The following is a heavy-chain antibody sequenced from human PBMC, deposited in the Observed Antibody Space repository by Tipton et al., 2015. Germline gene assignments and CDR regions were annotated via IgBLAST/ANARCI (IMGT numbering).Heavy chain of an antibody. Sequence: LRLSCAVSAYSISSDYYWGWIRQPPGKGLEWIGSISHSGNTYYNPSLKSRVTMSRDTSKNQFSLQLTSVTAADTAVYYCACQDYDILTRDYQTVDYWGQGTLVTVSS. J-gene: IGHJ4*02. CDR3: ACQDYDILTRDYQTVDY. D-gene: IGHD3-9*01. V-gene: IGHV4-38-2*01. CDR1: AYSISSDYY. CDR2: ISHSGNT.